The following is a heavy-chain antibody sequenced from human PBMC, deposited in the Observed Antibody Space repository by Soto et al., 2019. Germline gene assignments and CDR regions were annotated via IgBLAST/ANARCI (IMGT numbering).Heavy chain of an antibody. CDR3: ARQRVVPATATHWFEP. D-gene: IGHD2-15*01. J-gene: IGHJ5*02. CDR1: GGSVSTRSYF. V-gene: IGHV4-39*01. CDR2: IYYNGST. Sequence: PSETLSLTCTVSGGSVSTRSYFWRWIRQSPGKGLEWIGTIYYNGSTYYNPSLKSRVTLSVDTSRNHFSLKLTSVTASDTALYYCARQRVVPATATHWFEPWGQGTLVTVSS.